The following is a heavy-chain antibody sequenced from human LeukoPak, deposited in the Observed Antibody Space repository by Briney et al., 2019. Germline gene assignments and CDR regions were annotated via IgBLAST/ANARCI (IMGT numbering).Heavy chain of an antibody. CDR1: GGPISSGGYY. Sequence: ASETLSLTCTVSGGPISSGGYYWSWIRQPAGKGLEWIGRIYTSGSTNYNPSLKSRVTISVDTSKNQFSLKLSSVTAADTAVYYCARAVHITPNWFDPWGQGTLVTVSS. D-gene: IGHD2-21*01. J-gene: IGHJ5*02. CDR3: ARAVHITPNWFDP. CDR2: IYTSGST. V-gene: IGHV4-61*02.